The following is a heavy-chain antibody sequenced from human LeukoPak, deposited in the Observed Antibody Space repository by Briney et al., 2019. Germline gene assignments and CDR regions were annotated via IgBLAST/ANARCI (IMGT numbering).Heavy chain of an antibody. V-gene: IGHV3-20*04. CDR2: INWNGGST. Sequence: GGSLRLSCAASGFTFDDYGMSWVRQAPGKGLEWVSGINWNGGSTGYADSVKGRFTISRDNAKNSLYLKMNSLRAEDTALYYCARDRGAYCSSCFDYWGQGTLVTVSS. D-gene: IGHD6-6*01. J-gene: IGHJ4*02. CDR3: ARDRGAYCSSCFDY. CDR1: GFTFDDYG.